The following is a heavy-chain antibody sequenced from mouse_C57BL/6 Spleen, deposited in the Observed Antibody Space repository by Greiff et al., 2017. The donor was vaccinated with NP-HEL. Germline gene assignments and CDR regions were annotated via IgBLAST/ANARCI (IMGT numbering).Heavy chain of an antibody. D-gene: IGHD1-1*01. CDR3: ARINKIVATYFDS. CDR2: TNPTNGRT. J-gene: IGHJ2*02. Sequence: QVQLQQPGAELVKAGASVKMSCKASGYTFTSYWMHWVKQRLGQGLEWFAETNPTNGRTYYNEKLKSKATLTVDQSSSPAYMLLSGPTFEDSAVYYCARINKIVATYFDSWGQVTSLTCSS. V-gene: IGHV1S81*02. CDR1: GYTFTSYW.